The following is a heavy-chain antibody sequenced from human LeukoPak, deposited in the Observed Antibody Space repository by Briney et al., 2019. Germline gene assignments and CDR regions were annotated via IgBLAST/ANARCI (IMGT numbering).Heavy chain of an antibody. D-gene: IGHD2-2*01. CDR2: IYTSGST. CDR1: GGSISSYY. V-gene: IGHV4-4*07. Sequence: SETLSLTCTVSGGSISSYYWSWIRQPAGKGLEWIGRIYTSGSTNYNPSLKSRVTMSVDTSKNQFSLKLSSVTAADTAVYYCARDYAHYLNYYYYYMDVWGKGTTVTVSS. CDR3: ARDYAHYLNYYYYYMDV. J-gene: IGHJ6*03.